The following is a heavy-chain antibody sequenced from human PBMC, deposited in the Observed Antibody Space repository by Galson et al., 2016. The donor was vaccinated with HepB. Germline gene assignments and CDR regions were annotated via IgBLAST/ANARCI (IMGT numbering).Heavy chain of an antibody. V-gene: IGHV3-30*03. CDR1: GFTFSDYW. CDR2: SFHDEDYT. J-gene: IGHJ3*02. CDR3: TREANDAFDI. Sequence: SLRLSCAASGFTFSDYWMHWVRQAPGKGLEWVALSFHDEDYTYYPDSVKGRFTISRDNTKGTVYLHMNSLRDEDTAVYYCTREANDAFDIWGQGTMVTVSS.